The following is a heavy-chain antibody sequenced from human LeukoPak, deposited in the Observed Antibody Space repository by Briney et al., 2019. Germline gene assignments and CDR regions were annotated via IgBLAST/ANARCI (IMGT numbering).Heavy chain of an antibody. Sequence: SETLSLTCTVSGGSISAYYWSWIRQPPGKGLEWIGYINSSRSSNYNPSLKSRVTISVDTSKNQFSLKLSSVTAADTAVYYCARSGGYGSGISYWGQGTLVTVSS. D-gene: IGHD3-10*01. CDR2: INSSRSS. J-gene: IGHJ4*02. CDR1: GGSISAYY. CDR3: ARSGGYGSGISY. V-gene: IGHV4-59*01.